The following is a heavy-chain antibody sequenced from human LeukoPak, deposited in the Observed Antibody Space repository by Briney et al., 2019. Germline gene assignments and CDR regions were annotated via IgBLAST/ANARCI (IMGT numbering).Heavy chain of an antibody. CDR2: INSGALST. D-gene: IGHD4-23*01. Sequence: GGSLRLSCAASGFTVSSNYMSWVRQAPGKGLEWVSVINSGALSTYYADSVKGRFTISRDNSKNTLYLQMNSLRAEDTAVYYCAKIDYGGNDWGQGTLVTVSS. J-gene: IGHJ4*02. CDR3: AKIDYGGND. V-gene: IGHV3-66*01. CDR1: GFTVSSNY.